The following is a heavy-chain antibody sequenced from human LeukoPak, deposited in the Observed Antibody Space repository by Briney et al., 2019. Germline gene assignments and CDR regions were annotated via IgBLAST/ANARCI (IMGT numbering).Heavy chain of an antibody. D-gene: IGHD5-18*01. Sequence: GGSLRLSCAASRFAFNSYAMSWVRQAPGKGLEWVSVIGGSNGITFYVGSVKGRFTISRDNSKDTLYLQMNSLRTEDTAVYYCASRGGEGYTAMVLYWGQGTVVTVSS. CDR2: IGGSNGIT. CDR1: RFAFNSYA. J-gene: IGHJ4*02. CDR3: ASRGGEGYTAMVLY. V-gene: IGHV3-23*01.